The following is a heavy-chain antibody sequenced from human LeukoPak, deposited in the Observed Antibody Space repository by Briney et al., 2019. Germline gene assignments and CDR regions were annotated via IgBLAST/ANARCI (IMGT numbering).Heavy chain of an antibody. CDR3: ARIGKQWLVTEGD. CDR1: GGSFSGYY. D-gene: IGHD6-19*01. Sequence: SGTLSLTCAVYGGSFSGYYWSWIRQPPGKGLEWIGEINHSGSTNYNPSLKSRVTISVDTSKNQFSLKLSSVTAADTAVYYCARIGKQWLVTEGDWGQGTLVTVSS. CDR2: INHSGST. V-gene: IGHV4-34*01. J-gene: IGHJ4*02.